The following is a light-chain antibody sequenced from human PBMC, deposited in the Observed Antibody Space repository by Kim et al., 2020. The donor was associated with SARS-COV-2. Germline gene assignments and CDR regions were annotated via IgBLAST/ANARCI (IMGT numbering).Light chain of an antibody. CDR3: QVWDSSSDHRVV. CDR2: YVN. J-gene: IGLJ2*01. V-gene: IGLV3-21*04. Sequence: PGKSARVRVGRHNIVSNSVPGYHQILCRAPLLVIPYVNDRPSGIPERFSGSNSGNTATLTISRVEAGDEADYYCQVWDSSSDHRVVFGGGTQLTVL. CDR1: NIVSNS.